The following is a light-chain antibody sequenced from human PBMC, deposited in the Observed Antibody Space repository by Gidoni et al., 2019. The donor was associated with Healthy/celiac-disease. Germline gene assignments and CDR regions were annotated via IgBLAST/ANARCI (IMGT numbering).Light chain of an antibody. CDR1: QSVLYSSNNKNY. J-gene: IGKJ1*01. CDR2: WAS. Sequence: DIVMTQSPDALAVSLGERATINCKSSQSVLYSSNNKNYLAWYQQKPGQPPKLLIYWASTRESGVPDRFSGSRPGTDFTLTISSLQAEDVAVYYCQQYYSTPKTFXQXTKVEIK. CDR3: QQYYSTPKT. V-gene: IGKV4-1*01.